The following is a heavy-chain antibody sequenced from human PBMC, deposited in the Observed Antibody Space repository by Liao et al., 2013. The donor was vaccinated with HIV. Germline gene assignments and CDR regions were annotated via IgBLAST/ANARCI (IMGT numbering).Heavy chain of an antibody. D-gene: IGHD3-22*01. Sequence: QVQLQESGPGLVKPSETLSLTCTVSGGSISTYYWSWIRQPPGKALEWIGFVYNAGSTKYNPSLESRVTISLDTSKNQFSLKLTSVTPADTAVYFCARGGAVFTSSKYFKYWGRGSLVTVSS. CDR3: ARGGAVFTSSKYFKY. V-gene: IGHV4-59*01. CDR1: GGSISTYY. CDR2: VYNAGST. J-gene: IGHJ1*01.